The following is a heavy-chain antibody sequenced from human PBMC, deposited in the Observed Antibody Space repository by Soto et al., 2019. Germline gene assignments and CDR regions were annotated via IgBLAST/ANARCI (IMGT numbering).Heavy chain of an antibody. V-gene: IGHV1-46*01. D-gene: IGHD6-13*01. CDR2: INPSGGST. CDR1: GYTFTSYY. J-gene: IGHJ4*02. CDR3: ARDGTSLTAAGFLDY. Sequence: APVKVSCKASGYTFTSYYMHWVRQAPGQGLEWMGIINPSGGSTSYAQKFQGRVTMTRDTSTSTVYMELSSLRSEDTAVYYCARDGTSLTAAGFLDYWGQGTLVTVSS.